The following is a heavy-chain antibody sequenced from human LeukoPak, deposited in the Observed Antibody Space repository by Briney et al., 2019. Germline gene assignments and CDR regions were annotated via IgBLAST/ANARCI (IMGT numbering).Heavy chain of an antibody. V-gene: IGHV3-7*01. Sequence: GGSLRPSCAASGFTFNSYWMSWVRQAPGKGLEWVANIKQDGSEKYYVDSVKGRFTISRDNAKNSLYLQMNSLRAEDTAVYYCARDLYGDYGLSWGQGTLVTVSS. CDR3: ARDLYGDYGLS. CDR1: GFTFNSYW. D-gene: IGHD4-17*01. CDR2: IKQDGSEK. J-gene: IGHJ4*02.